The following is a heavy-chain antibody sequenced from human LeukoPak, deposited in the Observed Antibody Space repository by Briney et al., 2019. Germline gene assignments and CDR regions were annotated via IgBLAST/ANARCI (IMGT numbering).Heavy chain of an antibody. J-gene: IGHJ6*02. Sequence: GGSLRLSCAASGFTFSSYAMSWVRQAAGKGLEWVSAISGSGGSTYYADSVKGRFTISRDNSKNTLYLQMNRLRAEDTAVYCCAKDAVGDIVVVPAALARSYGMDVWGQGTTVTVSS. CDR2: ISGSGGST. D-gene: IGHD2-2*01. CDR1: GFTFSSYA. V-gene: IGHV3-23*01. CDR3: AKDAVGDIVVVPAALARSYGMDV.